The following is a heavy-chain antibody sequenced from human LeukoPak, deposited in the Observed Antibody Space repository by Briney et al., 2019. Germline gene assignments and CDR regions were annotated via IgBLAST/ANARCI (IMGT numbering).Heavy chain of an antibody. CDR2: IIPIFGTA. CDR3: ATHSGQTPSNAFDI. CDR1: GYTFTSYY. V-gene: IGHV1-69*13. Sequence: SVKVSCKASGYTFTSYYMHWVRQAPGQGLEWMGGIIPIFGTANYAQKFQGRVTITADESTSTAYMELSSLRSEDTAVYYCATHSGQTPSNAFDIWGQGTMVTVSS. J-gene: IGHJ3*02. D-gene: IGHD6-19*01.